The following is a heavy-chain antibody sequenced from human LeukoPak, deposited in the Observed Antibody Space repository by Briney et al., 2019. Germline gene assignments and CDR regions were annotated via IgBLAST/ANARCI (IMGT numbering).Heavy chain of an antibody. CDR1: GGSISSYY. J-gene: IGHJ4*02. CDR2: IYYSGST. CDR3: ARGPYSSNEVPYYFDY. D-gene: IGHD6-13*01. Sequence: KPSETLSLTCTVSGGSISSYYWSWIRQPPGKGLEWIGYIYYSGSTNYNPSLKSRVTISVDTSKNQFSLKLSSVTAADTAVYYCARGPYSSNEVPYYFDYWGQGTLVTVSS. V-gene: IGHV4-59*01.